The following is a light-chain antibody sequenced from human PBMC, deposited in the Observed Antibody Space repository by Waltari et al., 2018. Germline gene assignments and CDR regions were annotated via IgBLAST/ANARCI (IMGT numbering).Light chain of an antibody. CDR2: DAS. V-gene: IGKV3-20*01. CDR3: QQYGTSPFT. Sequence: EIVLTQSPGTLSFSPGERATLSCRASQSVSNNLAWYQQKPGQTPRLLIYDASTRAAGISDSFSGSGSGTGFTLTISRLEPEDFAFYYCQQYGTSPFTFGPGTRVDVK. J-gene: IGKJ3*01. CDR1: QSVSNN.